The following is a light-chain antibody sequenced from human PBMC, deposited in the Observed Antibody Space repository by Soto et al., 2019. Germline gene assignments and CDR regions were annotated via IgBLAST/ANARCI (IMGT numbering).Light chain of an antibody. CDR3: SSYTTSSTLV. CDR1: SSDVGGYNF. Sequence: QSALTQPASVSGSPGQPITISCTGTSSDVGGYNFVSWYQQHPGKAPKLMIFEVTSRPSGVSNRFSGSKSDNTASLTISGLQPEDEADYYCSSYTTSSTLVFGTGTKLTVL. V-gene: IGLV2-14*03. J-gene: IGLJ1*01. CDR2: EVT.